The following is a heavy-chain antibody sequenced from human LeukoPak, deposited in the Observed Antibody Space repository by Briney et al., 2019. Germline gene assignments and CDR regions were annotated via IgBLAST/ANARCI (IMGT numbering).Heavy chain of an antibody. J-gene: IGHJ6*02. CDR3: ARDRGAAGTFDYYYYGMDV. CDR2: IYYSGST. CDR1: GGSISSYY. V-gene: IGHV4-59*01. Sequence: PSETLSLTCTVSGGSISSYYWSWIRQPAGKGLEWIGYIYYSGSTNYNPSLKSRVTISVDTSKNQFSLKLSSVTAADTAVYYCARDRGAAGTFDYYYYGMDVWGQGTTVTVSS. D-gene: IGHD6-13*01.